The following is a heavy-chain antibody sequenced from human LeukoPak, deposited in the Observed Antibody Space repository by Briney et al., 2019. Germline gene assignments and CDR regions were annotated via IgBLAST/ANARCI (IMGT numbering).Heavy chain of an antibody. D-gene: IGHD6-25*01. V-gene: IGHV3-30*19. CDR1: GFTFSSYG. J-gene: IGHJ6*02. CDR2: ISYDGSNK. Sequence: GGSLRLSCAASGFTFSSYGMHWVRQAPGKGLEWVAVISYDGSNKYYADSVKGRFTISRDSSKNALYLQMNSLRAEDTAVYYCARGSIAPDYYYYGMDVWGQGTTVTVSS. CDR3: ARGSIAPDYYYYGMDV.